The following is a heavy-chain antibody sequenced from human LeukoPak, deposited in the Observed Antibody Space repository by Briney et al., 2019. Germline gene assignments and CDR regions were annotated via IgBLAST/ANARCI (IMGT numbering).Heavy chain of an antibody. CDR3: ARGAGPLFDP. V-gene: IGHV3-11*01. Sequence: GGSLRLSCAASGFTFTDYYMSWIRQAPGKGLEWISYIGDSGSPIYYADSVKGRFTISRDNVKNSLYLQMNNLRAEDTAVYYCARGAGPLFDPWGQGTLVTVSS. CDR2: IGDSGSPI. CDR1: GFTFTDYY. J-gene: IGHJ5*02.